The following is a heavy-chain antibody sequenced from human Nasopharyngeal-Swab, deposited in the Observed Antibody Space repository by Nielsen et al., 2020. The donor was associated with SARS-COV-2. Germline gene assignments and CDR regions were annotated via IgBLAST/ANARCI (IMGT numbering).Heavy chain of an antibody. CDR2: ISHTSGT. CDR1: GVSITSQY. Sequence: GSLRLSCTVSGVSITSQYWSWIRQPPGKGLAWIGYISHTSGTSYNPSLKSRVTMFMDTSKNQFSLRLRSVTAADTAVYYCAKEGATGWFDPWGQGTLVTVSS. J-gene: IGHJ5*02. V-gene: IGHV4-59*11. CDR3: AKEGATGWFDP.